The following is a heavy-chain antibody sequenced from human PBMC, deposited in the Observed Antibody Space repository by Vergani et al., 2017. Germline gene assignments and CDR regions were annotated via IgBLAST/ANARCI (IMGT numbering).Heavy chain of an antibody. Sequence: QVQLQESGPGLVKPSETLSLTCSVSGYSISRGYYWGWIRQPPGKGLEWIATVFHSGSAYYNPSLRRRVTISVETSKNQFSLKLSSVTAADTAVYYCARGQATSWFDPRGQGTLVTVSS. CDR1: GYSISRGYY. J-gene: IGHJ5*02. D-gene: IGHD2-2*01. CDR3: ARGQATSWFDP. CDR2: VFHSGSA. V-gene: IGHV4-38-2*02.